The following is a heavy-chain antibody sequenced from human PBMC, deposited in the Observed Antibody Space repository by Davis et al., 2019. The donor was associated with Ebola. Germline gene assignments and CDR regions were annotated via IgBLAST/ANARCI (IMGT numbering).Heavy chain of an antibody. D-gene: IGHD6-13*01. V-gene: IGHV4-59*01. J-gene: IGHJ4*02. CDR2: IYYSGST. CDR1: GGSISSYY. CDR3: ARGSSRAVDY. Sequence: PSETLSLTCTVSGGSISSYYWSWIRQPPGKGLEWIGYIYYSGSTNYNPSLKSRVTISVDTSKNQFSLKLSSVTAADTAVYYCARGSSRAVDYWGQGTLVTVSS.